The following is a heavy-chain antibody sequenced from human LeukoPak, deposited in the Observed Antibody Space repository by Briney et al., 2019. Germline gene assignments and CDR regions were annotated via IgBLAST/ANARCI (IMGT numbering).Heavy chain of an antibody. Sequence: SETLSLTCTVSGGSISGSSYYWGWIRQPPGKGLEWIGNIYYNGITYYNPSLKSRVTVSVDTSKNQFSLKLMSVTAADTAVYYCARLCRVLWFGEPHYYFDYWGQGTLVTVSS. CDR2: IYYNGIT. D-gene: IGHD3-10*01. V-gene: IGHV4-39*01. CDR1: GGSISGSSYY. CDR3: ARLCRVLWFGEPHYYFDY. J-gene: IGHJ4*02.